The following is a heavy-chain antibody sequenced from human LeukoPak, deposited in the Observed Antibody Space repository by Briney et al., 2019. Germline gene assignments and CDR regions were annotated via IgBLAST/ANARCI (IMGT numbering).Heavy chain of an antibody. J-gene: IGHJ4*02. Sequence: GGSLRLSCEGSAFIFSGHWMNWVRQTPGKGLEWVASIKEDGSERQYVDSVKGRFSISRDNTKGSLFLQLNSLRAEDTAVYYCATDISLAGPGYWGQGTLVTVSS. D-gene: IGHD6-19*01. CDR3: ATDISLAGPGY. CDR1: AFIFSGHW. CDR2: IKEDGSER. V-gene: IGHV3-7*03.